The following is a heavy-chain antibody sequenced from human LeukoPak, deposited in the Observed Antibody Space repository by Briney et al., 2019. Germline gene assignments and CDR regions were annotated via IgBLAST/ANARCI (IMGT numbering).Heavy chain of an antibody. CDR1: GFTFSVHY. D-gene: IGHD3-10*01. Sequence: GGSLRLSCAASGFTFSVHYMSWIPQAPGKGLECLSYISTSGTTIYYADSVKGRLTTSRDKAKNSLYLQMDSLRPEDTAVYSCVRGAGSLFDPWGQGTLVTVSS. J-gene: IGHJ5*02. CDR2: ISTSGTTI. V-gene: IGHV3-11*01. CDR3: VRGAGSLFDP.